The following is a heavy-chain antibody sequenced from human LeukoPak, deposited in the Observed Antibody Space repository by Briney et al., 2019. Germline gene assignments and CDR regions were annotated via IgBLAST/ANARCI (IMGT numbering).Heavy chain of an antibody. CDR1: GYTFTNYD. D-gene: IGHD5-24*01. V-gene: IGHV1-18*01. CDR3: ARPPLVESPNWFFDL. Sequence: ASVKVSCKASGYTFTNYDITWVRQAPGQGLEWMGWISAYNGNTNYAQKLQGGVTMTTDTSTSTAYMELRSLGSDDTALYYCARPPLVESPNWFFDLWGRGTLVTVSS. J-gene: IGHJ2*01. CDR2: ISAYNGNT.